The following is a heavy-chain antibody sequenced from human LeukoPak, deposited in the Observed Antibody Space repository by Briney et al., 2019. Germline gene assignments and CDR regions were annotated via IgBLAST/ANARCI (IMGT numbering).Heavy chain of an antibody. CDR2: ISGSGGST. Sequence: GGSLRLSCAASGFTLSSYAMSWVRQAPGKGLEWVSAISGSGGSTYYADSVKGRFTISRDNSKNTLYLQMNSLRAEDTAVYYCAKDRRPYDFWSGYQVTHFDYWGQGTLVTVSS. V-gene: IGHV3-23*01. D-gene: IGHD3-3*01. J-gene: IGHJ4*02. CDR3: AKDRRPYDFWSGYQVTHFDY. CDR1: GFTLSSYA.